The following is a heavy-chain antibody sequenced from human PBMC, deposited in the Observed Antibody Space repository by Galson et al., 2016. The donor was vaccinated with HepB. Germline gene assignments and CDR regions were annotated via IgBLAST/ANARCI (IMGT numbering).Heavy chain of an antibody. V-gene: IGHV5-10-1*01. CDR3: ARQGVGASGY. J-gene: IGHJ4*02. D-gene: IGHD1-26*01. CDR1: GYSFTNYW. Sequence: QSGAEVKKPGESLRISCKGSGYSFTNYWITWVRQMPGKGLEWMGKIDPTDTSTNYSPSLQGHVTISADKSISTAYLQWSSLKASDTAMYYCARQGVGASGYWGQGTLVTVSS. CDR2: IDPTDTST.